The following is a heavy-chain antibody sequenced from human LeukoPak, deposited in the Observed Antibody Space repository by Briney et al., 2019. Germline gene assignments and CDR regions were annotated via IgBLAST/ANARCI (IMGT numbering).Heavy chain of an antibody. CDR3: ARTYYDILTGYYPFDY. D-gene: IGHD3-9*01. V-gene: IGHV4-30-2*05. J-gene: IGHJ4*02. CDR2: IYHSGST. CDR1: GGSISSGGYS. Sequence: PSETLSLTCAVSGGSISSGGYSWSWIRQPPGKGLEWIGYIYHSGSTYYNPSLKSRVTISVDTSKNQFSLKLSSVTAADTAVYYCARTYYDILTGYYPFDYWGQGTLVTVSS.